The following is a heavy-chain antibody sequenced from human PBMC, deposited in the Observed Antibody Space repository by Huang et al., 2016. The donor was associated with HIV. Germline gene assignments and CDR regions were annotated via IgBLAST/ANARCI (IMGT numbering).Heavy chain of an antibody. CDR1: GGSFRNYF. D-gene: IGHD3-9*01. J-gene: IGHJ4*02. CDR3: ARVEINTLTGYFSSFDN. V-gene: IGHV4-34*01. Sequence: QVHLQQWGAGLLKPSEALSLTCAVYGGSFRNYFWSWIRQPPGKGLEWIGEINHSGRTSYSPSLKSRVTIAVDTSKNQFSLKLSSVTAADTAVYDCARVEINTLTGYFSSFDNWGQGTLVTVSS. CDR2: INHSGRT.